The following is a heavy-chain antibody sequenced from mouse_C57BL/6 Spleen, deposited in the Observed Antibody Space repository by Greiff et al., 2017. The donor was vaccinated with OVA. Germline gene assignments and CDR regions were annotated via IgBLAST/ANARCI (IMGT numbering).Heavy chain of an antibody. CDR3: AREGAYSNYERGAMDY. V-gene: IGHV8-12*01. J-gene: IGHJ4*01. CDR1: GFSLSTSGMG. CDR2: IYWDDDK. Sequence: QVQLKESGPGILQSSQTLSLTCSFSGFSLSTSGMGVSWIRQPSGKGLEWLAHIYWDDDKRYNPSLKSRLTISKDTSRNQVFLKITSVDTADTATYYCAREGAYSNYERGAMDYWGQGTSVTVSS. D-gene: IGHD2-5*01.